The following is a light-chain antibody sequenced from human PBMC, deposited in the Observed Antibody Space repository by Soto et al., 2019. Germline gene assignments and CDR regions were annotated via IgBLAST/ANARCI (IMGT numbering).Light chain of an antibody. V-gene: IGKV1-39*01. CDR2: ESS. Sequence: DIQLTQSPPSLSASVGDRVTITCRASQSISPFLNWYQCKPGKPPKLLIYESSNLRGGVSSRFSGRESGTDFALNIDRLQSDDFATYYCQHSSSDLITFGQGTRLDIQ. J-gene: IGKJ5*01. CDR1: QSISPF. CDR3: QHSSSDLIT.